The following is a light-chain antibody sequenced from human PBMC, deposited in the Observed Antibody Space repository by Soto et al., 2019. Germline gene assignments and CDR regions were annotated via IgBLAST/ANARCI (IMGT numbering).Light chain of an antibody. CDR1: QSITTY. CDR2: AAS. V-gene: IGKV1-39*01. Sequence: DIQMTQSPSSLSASVGDRVTITCRASQSITTYLNWYRQKPGKAPKLLIYAASSLQSGVPSRFSGSGSETEFTLSISSLPPEDFATYFCQQIYRSPYTFGPGTRLEIK. J-gene: IGKJ5*01. CDR3: QQIYRSPYT.